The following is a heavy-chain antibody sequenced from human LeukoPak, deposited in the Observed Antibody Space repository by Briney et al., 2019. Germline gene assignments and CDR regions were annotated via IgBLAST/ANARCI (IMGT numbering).Heavy chain of an antibody. CDR3: ARAARGRYFDWLTPYYYYYMDV. CDR1: GGSISSSDYY. V-gene: IGHV4-39*07. J-gene: IGHJ6*03. Sequence: SETLSLTCTVSGGSISSSDYYWGWIRQPPGRGLEWIGSIYYSGSTYYSPSLKSRVTISVDTSKNQFSLKLSSLTAADTAVYYCARAARGRYFDWLTPYYYYYMDVWGKGTTVTVSS. D-gene: IGHD3-9*01. CDR2: IYYSGST.